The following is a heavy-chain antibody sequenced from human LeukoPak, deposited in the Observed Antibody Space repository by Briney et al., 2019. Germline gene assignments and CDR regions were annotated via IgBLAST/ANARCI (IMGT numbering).Heavy chain of an antibody. J-gene: IGHJ4*02. V-gene: IGHV1-2*02. CDR1: GYTFTGYY. D-gene: IGHD3-16*02. CDR2: INPNSGGT. CDR3: AGPPYVSVGGFYRE. Sequence: ASVKVSCKASGYTFTGYYMHWVRQAPGQGLEWMGWINPNSGGTNYAQKFQGRVTMTRDTSISTAYMELSRLRSDDTAVYYCAGPPYVSVGGFYREGGEETLVTVSS.